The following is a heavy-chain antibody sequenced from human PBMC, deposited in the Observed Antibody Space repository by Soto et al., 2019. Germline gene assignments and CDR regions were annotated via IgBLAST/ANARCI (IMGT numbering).Heavy chain of an antibody. D-gene: IGHD1-26*01. CDR1: GFIVSSNY. V-gene: IGHV3-66*01. CDR2: IYSGGST. CDR3: VTHGIVGATIGYYYGMDV. Sequence: EVQLVESGGGLVQPGGSLRVSCAASGFIVSSNYMSWVRQAPGKGLEWVSVIYSGGSTYYADSVKGRFTISRDNSKNTLYLQMNRLRGEDTAVYYCVTHGIVGATIGYYYGMDVWGQGTTVTVS. J-gene: IGHJ6*02.